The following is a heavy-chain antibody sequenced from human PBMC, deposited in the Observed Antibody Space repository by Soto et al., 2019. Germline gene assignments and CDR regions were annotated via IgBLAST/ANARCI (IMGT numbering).Heavy chain of an antibody. D-gene: IGHD4-17*01. CDR1: GGTLRNYG. Sequence: QVQLVQSGAEVKKPGSSVRVSCKASGGTLRNYGISWMRQAPRQGLEWMGGIIPVFGTANYAQKFQGRVTITADESTSTVYMDVTSLRSEDTAVYYCSRGDATKIVVTTYYGMDVWGQGTTVTVSS. CDR3: SRGDATKIVVTTYYGMDV. V-gene: IGHV1-69*12. J-gene: IGHJ6*02. CDR2: IIPVFGTA.